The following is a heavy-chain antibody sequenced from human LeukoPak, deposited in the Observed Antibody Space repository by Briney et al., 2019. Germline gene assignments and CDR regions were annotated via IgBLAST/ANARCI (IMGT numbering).Heavy chain of an antibody. CDR3: ARDGYGVQDAFDI. D-gene: IGHD3-10*01. CDR1: GGSISSSNYY. V-gene: IGHV4-39*07. J-gene: IGHJ3*02. CDR2: IYSSGST. Sequence: SETLSLTCTVSGGSISSSNYYWGWIRQPPGKGLEWIGSIYSSGSTYYNPSLKSRVSISIDTSKNQFSLRLTSVTAADTAVYYCARDGYGVQDAFDIWGQGTMVTVSS.